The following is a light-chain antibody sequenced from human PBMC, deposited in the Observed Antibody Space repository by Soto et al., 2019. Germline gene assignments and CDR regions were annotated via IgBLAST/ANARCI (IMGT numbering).Light chain of an antibody. V-gene: IGLV2-23*02. Sequence: QSVLTQPASVSGSPGQSITISCAGTGSDVGAYNLVSWYQQHPGKAHKLIICEVNTRPSGISNRFSGSKSGDTASLKISGLQAEDEADYFCCSYAGTVAYVFGTGTKVTVL. CDR3: CSYAGTVAYV. CDR2: EVN. J-gene: IGLJ1*01. CDR1: GSDVGAYNL.